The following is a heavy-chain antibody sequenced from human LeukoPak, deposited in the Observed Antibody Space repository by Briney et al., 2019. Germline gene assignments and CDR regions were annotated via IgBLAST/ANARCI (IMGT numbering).Heavy chain of an antibody. CDR1: GYSFTGYY. V-gene: IGHV1-2*02. J-gene: IGHJ5*02. Sequence: ASVKVSCKASGYSFTGYYIHWVRQAPGQGLEWMGWINPNSGGTNYAEKFQGRVTVTRDTSISTAYMDLSRLRSDDTAMYYCARHGLEYGDFRRGWIDPWGQGTLVTVSS. CDR3: ARHGLEYGDFRRGWIDP. D-gene: IGHD2-21*02. CDR2: INPNSGGT.